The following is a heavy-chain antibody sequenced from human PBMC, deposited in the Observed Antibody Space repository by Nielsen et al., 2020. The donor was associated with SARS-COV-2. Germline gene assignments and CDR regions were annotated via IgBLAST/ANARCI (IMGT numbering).Heavy chain of an antibody. CDR2: ISGSGGST. V-gene: IGHV3-23*01. Sequence: SLKISCSSSGFTFSIYAMSWVRQAPGKGLEWVSAISGSGGSTYYADSVKGRFTISRDNSKNTLYLQMNSLRAEDTAVYYCAEAGYTVTRGWFDPWGQGTLVTVSS. D-gene: IGHD4-17*01. J-gene: IGHJ5*02. CDR3: AEAGYTVTRGWFDP. CDR1: GFTFSIYA.